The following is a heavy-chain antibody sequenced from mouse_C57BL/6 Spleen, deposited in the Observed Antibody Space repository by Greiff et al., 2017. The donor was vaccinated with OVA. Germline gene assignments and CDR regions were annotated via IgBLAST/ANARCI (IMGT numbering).Heavy chain of an antibody. V-gene: IGHV1-74*01. Sequence: VQLQQPGAELVKPGASVKVSCKASGYTFTSYWMHWVKQRPGQGLEWIGRIHPSDSDTNYNQKFKGKATLTVDKSSSTAYMQLSSLTSEDSAVYYCANGVYDYWFAYWGQGTLVTVSA. CDR2: IHPSDSDT. CDR3: ANGVYDYWFAY. J-gene: IGHJ3*01. D-gene: IGHD2-4*01. CDR1: GYTFTSYW.